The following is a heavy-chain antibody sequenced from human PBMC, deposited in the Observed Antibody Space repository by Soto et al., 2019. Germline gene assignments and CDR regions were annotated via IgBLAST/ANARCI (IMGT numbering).Heavy chain of an antibody. CDR2: ISGSGGST. V-gene: IGHV3-23*01. D-gene: IGHD2-15*01. J-gene: IGHJ4*02. Sequence: GGSLRLSCAASGFTFSSYAMSWVRQALGKGLEWVSAISGSGGSTYYADSVKGRFTISRDNSKNTLYLQMNSLRAEDTAVYYCAKEVGSLGYCSGGSCYSRVGASYWGQGTLVTVSS. CDR3: AKEVGSLGYCSGGSCYSRVGASY. CDR1: GFTFSSYA.